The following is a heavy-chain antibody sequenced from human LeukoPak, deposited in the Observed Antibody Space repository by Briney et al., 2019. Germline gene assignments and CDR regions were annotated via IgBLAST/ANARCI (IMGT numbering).Heavy chain of an antibody. Sequence: SETLSLTCAISGDSVSSNSAAWNWFRQSPSRGLEWLGRTYYRSKWYNDYAVSVKSRITINPDTSKNQFSLQLISVTPEDTAVYYCARGLYSWYSDYWGQGTLVIVSS. CDR1: GDSVSSNSAA. J-gene: IGHJ4*02. CDR3: ARGLYSWYSDY. V-gene: IGHV6-1*01. D-gene: IGHD6-13*01. CDR2: TYYRSKWYN.